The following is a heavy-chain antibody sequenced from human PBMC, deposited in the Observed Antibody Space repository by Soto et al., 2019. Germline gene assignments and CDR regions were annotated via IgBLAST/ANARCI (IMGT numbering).Heavy chain of an antibody. CDR1: YGSISSGGYS. Sequence: TSETLSHTCTVSYGSISSGGYSWSFIKQPPGKVLEWIGYIYHSGSTYYNPSLKSRVTISVDRSKNQFSLKLSSVTAADTAVYYCARRRGFPYYYGMDVWGQGTTVTVSS. V-gene: IGHV4-30-2*01. J-gene: IGHJ6*02. CDR2: IYHSGST. CDR3: ARRRGFPYYYGMDV. D-gene: IGHD5-12*01.